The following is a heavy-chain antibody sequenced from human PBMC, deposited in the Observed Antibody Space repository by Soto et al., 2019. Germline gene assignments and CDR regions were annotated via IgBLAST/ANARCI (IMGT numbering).Heavy chain of an antibody. V-gene: IGHV4-39*01. CDR1: GYSVSSSAYY. CDR3: APLSVSLSGPYGIHV. Sequence: SETMSLTCSVSGYSVSSSAYYWDWIRQPPGKGLEWIGSMFYSGHTYYNPSLKSRVTLSVDTSKNQFSGRLNSVTAADTAVYYCAPLSVSLSGPYGIHVWGQGTTVTVSS. J-gene: IGHJ6*02. D-gene: IGHD2-15*01. CDR2: MFYSGHT.